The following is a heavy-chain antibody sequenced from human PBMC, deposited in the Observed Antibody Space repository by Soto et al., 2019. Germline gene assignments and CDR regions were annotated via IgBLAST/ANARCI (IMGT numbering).Heavy chain of an antibody. V-gene: IGHV1-58*01. D-gene: IGHD6-13*01. CDR1: GFTFTSSA. CDR2: IVVGSGNT. J-gene: IGHJ4*02. Sequence: SVKVSCKASGFTFTSSAVQWVRQARGQRLEWIGWIVVGSGNTNYAQKFQERVTITRDMSTSTAYMELSSLRSEDTAVYYCAAVGSSWSYYFDYWGQGTLVTSPQ. CDR3: AAVGSSWSYYFDY.